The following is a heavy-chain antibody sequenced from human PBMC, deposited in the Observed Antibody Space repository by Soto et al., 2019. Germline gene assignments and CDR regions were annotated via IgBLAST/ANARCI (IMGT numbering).Heavy chain of an antibody. CDR1: GGTFSSYA. V-gene: IGHV1-69*13. CDR2: IIPIFGTA. CDR3: ARREFWSGPVHYYYGMDV. J-gene: IGHJ6*02. Sequence: ASVKVSCKASGGTFSSYAIRWVRQAPGQGLEWMGGIIPIFGTANYAQKFQGRVTITADESTSTAYMELSSLRSEDTAVYYFARREFWSGPVHYYYGMDVRGQGTTVTVSS. D-gene: IGHD3-3*01.